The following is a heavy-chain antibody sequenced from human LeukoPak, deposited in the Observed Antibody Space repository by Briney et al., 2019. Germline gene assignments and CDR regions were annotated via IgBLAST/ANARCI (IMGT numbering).Heavy chain of an antibody. CDR2: IYSGGST. CDR3: AREGHYYGSGSYYNETYYFDY. CDR1: GFTVSSNY. J-gene: IGHJ4*02. Sequence: GGSLRLSCAAYGFTVSSNYMSWVRQAPGKGLEWVSVIYSGGSTYYADSVKGRFTISRDNSKNTLYLQMNSLRAEDTAVYYCAREGHYYGSGSYYNETYYFDYWGQGTLVTVSS. V-gene: IGHV3-66*01. D-gene: IGHD3-10*01.